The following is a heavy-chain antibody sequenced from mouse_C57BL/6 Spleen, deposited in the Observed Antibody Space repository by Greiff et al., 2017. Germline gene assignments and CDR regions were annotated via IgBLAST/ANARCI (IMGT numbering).Heavy chain of an antibody. D-gene: IGHD3-2*02. CDR2: IWSGGST. Sequence: QVQLQQSGPGLVQPSQRLSITCTVSGFSLTSYGVHWVRQSPGKGLEWLGVIWSGGSTDYNAAFISRLSISKDNSKSQVCFKMNSLQANDTDIYYWSRQGAQATADAYWGQGTLVTVAA. CDR1: GFSLTSYG. V-gene: IGHV2-2*02. CDR3: SRQGAQATADAY. J-gene: IGHJ3*01.